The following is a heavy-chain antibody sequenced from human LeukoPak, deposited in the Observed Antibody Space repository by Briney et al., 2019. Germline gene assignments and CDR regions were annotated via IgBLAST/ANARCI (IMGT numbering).Heavy chain of an antibody. J-gene: IGHJ5*02. CDR2: INHSGST. CDR1: GGSFRGYY. D-gene: IGHD3-10*01. CDR3: ARGAPGYYGSGSYPFDP. V-gene: IGHV4-34*01. Sequence: SETLSLTCAVYGGSFRGYYWSWIRQPPGKGLEWIGEINHSGSTNYNPSLKSRVTISVDTSKNQFSLKLSSVTAADTAVYYCARGAPGYYGSGSYPFDPWGQGTLVTVSS.